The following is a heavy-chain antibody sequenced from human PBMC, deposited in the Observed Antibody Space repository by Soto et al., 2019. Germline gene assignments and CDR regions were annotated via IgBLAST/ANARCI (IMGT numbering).Heavy chain of an antibody. Sequence: GGSLRLSCAASGFDFSTFGMNWVRQAPGKGLGWVSFLSPSYPYTSYADSVKGRFTISGDNAKNSVSLQMNSLRADDTGVYYCALRPENFWSGYPEAFDYWGPGTLVTVSS. CDR3: ALRPENFWSGYPEAFDY. D-gene: IGHD3-3*01. V-gene: IGHV3-21*03. J-gene: IGHJ4*02. CDR1: GFDFSTFG. CDR2: LSPSYPYT.